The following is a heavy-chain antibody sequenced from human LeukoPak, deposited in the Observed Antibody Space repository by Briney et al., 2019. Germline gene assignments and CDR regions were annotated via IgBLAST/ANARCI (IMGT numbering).Heavy chain of an antibody. Sequence: SVKVSCKASGGTFSSYAISWVRQAPGQGLEWMGGIIPIFGTANYAQKFQGRVTITADKSTSTAYMELSSLRSEDTAVYYCARGGQGAAAGTIVSVSLWESSQFDYWGQGTLVTVSS. V-gene: IGHV1-69*06. D-gene: IGHD6-13*01. J-gene: IGHJ4*02. CDR3: ARGGQGAAAGTIVSVSLWESSQFDY. CDR2: IIPIFGTA. CDR1: GGTFSSYA.